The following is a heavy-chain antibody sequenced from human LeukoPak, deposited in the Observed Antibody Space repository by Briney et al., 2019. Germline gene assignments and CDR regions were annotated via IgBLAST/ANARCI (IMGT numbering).Heavy chain of an antibody. D-gene: IGHD3-16*01. CDR3: ARGSGEWLAWGAFDI. Sequence: ASVKVSCKASGYTFTSYYMHWVRQAPGQGLEWMGIINPSGGSTSYAQKFQGRVTMTRNTSISTAYMELSSLRSEDTAVYYCARGSGEWLAWGAFDIWGQGTMVTVSS. J-gene: IGHJ3*02. CDR1: GYTFTSYY. V-gene: IGHV1-46*01. CDR2: INPSGGST.